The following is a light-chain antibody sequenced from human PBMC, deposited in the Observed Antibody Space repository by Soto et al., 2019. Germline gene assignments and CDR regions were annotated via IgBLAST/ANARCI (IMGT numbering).Light chain of an antibody. CDR1: SSDVGAYNY. V-gene: IGLV2-14*03. CDR3: SSYTTSITHV. J-gene: IGLJ1*01. Sequence: QSALTQPASVSGSPGQSITISCTGTSSDVGAYNYVSWHQQHPGKAPKLLIYDVSSRPSGVSNRFSASKSGNTASLTISGLQDEDEADYYCSSYTTSITHVFGTGTKVTVL. CDR2: DVS.